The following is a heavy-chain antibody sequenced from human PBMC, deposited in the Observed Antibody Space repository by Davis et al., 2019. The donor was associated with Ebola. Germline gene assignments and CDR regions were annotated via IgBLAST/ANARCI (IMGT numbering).Heavy chain of an antibody. D-gene: IGHD3-16*01. J-gene: IGHJ4*02. CDR2: IKQDGSEK. Sequence: GESLKISCAASGLSIHMYWMTWVRQAPGKGLEWVANIKQDGSEKYYVDSVKGRFTITRDKAKNSLYLQMNILRAEDTAVYYCASGMFGISTDWGQGTLVTVSS. V-gene: IGHV3-7*01. CDR1: GLSIHMYW. CDR3: ASGMFGISTD.